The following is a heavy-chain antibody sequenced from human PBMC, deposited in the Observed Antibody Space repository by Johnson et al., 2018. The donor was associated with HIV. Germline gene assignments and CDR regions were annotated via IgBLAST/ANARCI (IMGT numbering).Heavy chain of an antibody. V-gene: IGHV3-30-3*01. CDR2: ISYDGSNK. CDR1: GFSFSAYA. CDR3: ARFGMGSSGDAFDI. Sequence: QVQLVESGGGVVQPGRSLRLSCAAAGFSFSAYAMHWVRQAPGKGLEWVAVISYDGSNKYYADSVKGRFTISRDNAKNSLYLQMNSLRAEDTAVYYCARFGMGSSGDAFDIWGQGTMVTVSS. J-gene: IGHJ3*02. D-gene: IGHD6-25*01.